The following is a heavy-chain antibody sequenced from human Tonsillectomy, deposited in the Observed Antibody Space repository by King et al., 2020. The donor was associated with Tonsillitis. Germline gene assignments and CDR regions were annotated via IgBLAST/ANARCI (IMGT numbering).Heavy chain of an antibody. D-gene: IGHD2-21*02. CDR2: IFFVGIDQ. CDR3: ARDYKYGDAPQDALDI. V-gene: IGHV3-33*08. J-gene: IGHJ3*02. CDR1: GFPCKNNG. Sequence: VQLVESGGGGVKLGGSLDTSVEALGFPCKNNGCNGVRKAPARGRGWGAMIFFVGIDQYYEDSVKGRFTISRDNSKNTLFLEMNSLRAEDTAVYYCARDYKYGDAPQDALDIWGQGTTVIVSS.